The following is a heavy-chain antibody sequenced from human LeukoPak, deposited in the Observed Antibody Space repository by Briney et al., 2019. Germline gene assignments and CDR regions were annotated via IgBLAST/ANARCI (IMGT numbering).Heavy chain of an antibody. Sequence: PGGSLRLSCAASGFTFSSYEMNWVRQAPGKGLEWVSYISSSGSTIYYADSVKGRFTISRDNAKNSLYLQMNSLRAEDTAVYYCARVPMVRGVISWFDPWGQGTLVTVSS. CDR1: GFTFSSYE. CDR2: ISSSGSTI. D-gene: IGHD3-10*01. V-gene: IGHV3-48*03. J-gene: IGHJ5*02. CDR3: ARVPMVRGVISWFDP.